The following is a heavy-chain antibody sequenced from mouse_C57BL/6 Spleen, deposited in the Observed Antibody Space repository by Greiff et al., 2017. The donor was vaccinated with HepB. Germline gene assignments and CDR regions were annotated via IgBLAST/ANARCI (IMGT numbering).Heavy chain of an antibody. Sequence: EVKLLESGPGLVKPSQSLSLTCSVTGYSITSGYYWNWIRQFPGNKLEWMGYISYDGSNNYNPSLKNRISITRDTSKNQFFLKLNSVTTEDTATYYCARGEVGYYVRFAYWGQGTLVTVSA. D-gene: IGHD2-3*01. CDR2: ISYDGSN. V-gene: IGHV3-6*01. J-gene: IGHJ3*01. CDR1: GYSITSGYY. CDR3: ARGEVGYYVRFAY.